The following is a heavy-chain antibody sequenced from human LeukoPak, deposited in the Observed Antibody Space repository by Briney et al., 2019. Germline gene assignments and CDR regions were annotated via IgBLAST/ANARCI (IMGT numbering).Heavy chain of an antibody. J-gene: IGHJ5*02. CDR1: GFTIDDYA. CDR3: AKDPLLRYFDWSINWFDP. V-gene: IGHV3-9*01. D-gene: IGHD3-9*01. CDR2: SSWNSGSI. Sequence: PGGSLRLSCAASGFTIDDYAVHLVRQAAGKGLEWVSGSSWNSGSIGYADSVKGRFTISRDNAKNSLYLQMNSLRAEDTAVYYCAKDPLLRYFDWSINWFDPWGQGTLVTVSS.